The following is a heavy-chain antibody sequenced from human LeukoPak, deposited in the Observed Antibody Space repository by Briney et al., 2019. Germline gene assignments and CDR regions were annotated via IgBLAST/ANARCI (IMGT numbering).Heavy chain of an antibody. D-gene: IGHD3-22*01. Sequence: GGSLRLSCAASGFTFSSYEMNWVRQAPGKGLEWVANIKQDGSEKYYVESVKGRFTISRDNAKNSLNLQMNSLRAEDTAVYYCARGSSGYKPYGMDVWGQGTTVTVSS. CDR1: GFTFSSYE. CDR2: IKQDGSEK. CDR3: ARGSSGYKPYGMDV. V-gene: IGHV3-7*04. J-gene: IGHJ6*02.